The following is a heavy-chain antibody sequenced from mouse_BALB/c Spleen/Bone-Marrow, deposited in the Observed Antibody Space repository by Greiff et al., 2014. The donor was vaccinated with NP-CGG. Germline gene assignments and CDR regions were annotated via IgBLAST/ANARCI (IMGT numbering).Heavy chain of an antibody. CDR3: ARTSNPAMDY. Sequence: VQLQQSGAELVRPGASVKLSCKTPGYIFTSYWIHWIKQRSGQGLEWIARIYPGTGSNYYNEKFKGKATLTADKSSSTAYMQLSSLKSEDSAVYFCARTSNPAMDYWGQGTSVTVSS. V-gene: IGHV1S132*01. CDR1: GYIFTSYW. J-gene: IGHJ4*01. D-gene: IGHD2-5*01. CDR2: IYPGTGSN.